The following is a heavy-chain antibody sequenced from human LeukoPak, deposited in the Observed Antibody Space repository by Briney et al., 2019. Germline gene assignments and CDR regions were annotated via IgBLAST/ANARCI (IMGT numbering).Heavy chain of an antibody. V-gene: IGHV4-30-4*01. CDR1: GGSISNSDFY. J-gene: IGHJ6*02. D-gene: IGHD3-9*01. CDR2: IYYSGST. Sequence: SETLSLTCTVSGGSISNSDFYWSWIRQPPGKGLEWIGYIYYSGSTYYNPSLKSRVTISIDTSKNQFSLKLSSVTAADTAVYYCARGGYDILTGYYVSPRLDVWGQGTTVTVSS. CDR3: ARGGYDILTGYYVSPRLDV.